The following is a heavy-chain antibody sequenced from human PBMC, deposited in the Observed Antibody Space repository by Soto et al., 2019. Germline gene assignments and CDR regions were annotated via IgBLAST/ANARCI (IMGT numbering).Heavy chain of an antibody. CDR3: ARAGIAPYYYYGMDV. V-gene: IGHV3-53*01. D-gene: IGHD6-13*01. Sequence: GGSLRLSCAASGFTVSSNYMSGVRQATGKGLEWVSVIYSGGSTYYADSVKGRFTISRDNSKNTLYLQMNSLRAEDTAVYYCARAGIAPYYYYGMDVWGQGTTVTVSS. J-gene: IGHJ6*02. CDR2: IYSGGST. CDR1: GFTVSSNY.